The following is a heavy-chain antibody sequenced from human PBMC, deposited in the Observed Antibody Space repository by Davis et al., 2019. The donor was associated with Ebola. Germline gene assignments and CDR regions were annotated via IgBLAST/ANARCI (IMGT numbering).Heavy chain of an antibody. J-gene: IGHJ4*02. CDR3: ARGTTSHYY. V-gene: IGHV4-30-2*01. CDR1: GGSISSGDYS. D-gene: IGHD1-1*01. Sequence: SETLSLTCAVSGGSISSGDYSWSWIRQPPGKGLEWIGYIYHGGSTFYNPSLKSRVTTSVDRSKNQFSLKLSSVTAADTAVYYCARGTTSHYYWGQGTLVTVSS. CDR2: IYHGGST.